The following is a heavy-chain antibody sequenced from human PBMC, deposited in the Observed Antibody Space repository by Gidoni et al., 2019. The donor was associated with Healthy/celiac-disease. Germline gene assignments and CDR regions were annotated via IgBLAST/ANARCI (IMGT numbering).Heavy chain of an antibody. J-gene: IGHJ2*01. CDR3: AKLGDYYDSSGYHWFFDL. D-gene: IGHD3-22*01. CDR1: GFTFSSYG. Sequence: QVQLVESGGGVVQPGRSLRLSCAASGFTFSSYGMHWVRQAPGKGLEWVAVISYDGSNKYYADSVKGRFTISRDNSKNTLYLQMNSLRAEDTAVYYCAKLGDYYDSSGYHWFFDLWGRGTLVTVSS. CDR2: ISYDGSNK. V-gene: IGHV3-30*18.